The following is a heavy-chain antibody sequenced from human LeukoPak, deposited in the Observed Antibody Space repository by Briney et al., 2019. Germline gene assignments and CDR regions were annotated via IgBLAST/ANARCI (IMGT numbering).Heavy chain of an antibody. CDR2: IYYSGST. CDR1: GGSISSYY. V-gene: IGHV4-59*08. CDR3: ARRARMTTVTYYYYGMDG. D-gene: IGHD4-17*01. J-gene: IGHJ6*02. Sequence: PSETLSLTCTVSGGSISSYYWSWIRQPPGKGLEWIGDIYYSGSTNYNPSLKSRVTISVDTSKNQFSLKLSSVTAADPAVYYCARRARMTTVTYYYYGMDGRGQGTTGTVS.